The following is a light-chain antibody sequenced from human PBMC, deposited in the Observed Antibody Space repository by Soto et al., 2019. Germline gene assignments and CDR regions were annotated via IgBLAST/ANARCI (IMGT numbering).Light chain of an antibody. CDR3: QHYNNWPRT. J-gene: IGKJ1*01. CDR2: GAS. CDR1: QSVSSN. Sequence: EIVMTQSPATLSLSPGERVTLSCRASQSVSSNLAWYQQKPGQAPRLLIYGASTRATGIPARYSGSGSGTEFTLTISSLQTEDLAVYYWQHYNNWPRTFGQGTKVEIK. V-gene: IGKV3-15*01.